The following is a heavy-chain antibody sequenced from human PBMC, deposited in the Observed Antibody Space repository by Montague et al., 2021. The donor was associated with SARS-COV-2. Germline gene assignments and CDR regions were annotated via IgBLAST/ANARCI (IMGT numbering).Heavy chain of an antibody. J-gene: IGHJ6*02. Sequence: TLSLTCTVSGGSISSGGYYWSWIRQHPGKGLEWIGYIYYSGSTYYNPSLKSRDTISVDTSKNQFSLKLSSVTAADAAVYYCARGRLTIFGVVTALDVWGQGTTVTVSS. CDR3: ARGRLTIFGVVTALDV. CDR1: GGSISSGGYY. V-gene: IGHV4-31*03. D-gene: IGHD3-3*01. CDR2: IYYSGST.